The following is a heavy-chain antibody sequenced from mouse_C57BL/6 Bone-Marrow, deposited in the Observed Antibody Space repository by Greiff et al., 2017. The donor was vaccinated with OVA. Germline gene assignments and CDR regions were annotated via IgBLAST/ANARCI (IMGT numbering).Heavy chain of an antibody. CDR3: TRAGLGHLFAY. CDR1: GYTFTDYE. V-gene: IGHV1-15*01. D-gene: IGHD4-1*01. Sequence: VQLKESGAELVRPGASVTLSCKASGYTFTDYEMHWVKQTPVHGLEWIGAIDPETGGTAYNQKFKGKAILTADKSSSTAYMELRSLTSEDSAVYYCTRAGLGHLFAYWGKGTLVTVSA. CDR2: IDPETGGT. J-gene: IGHJ3*01.